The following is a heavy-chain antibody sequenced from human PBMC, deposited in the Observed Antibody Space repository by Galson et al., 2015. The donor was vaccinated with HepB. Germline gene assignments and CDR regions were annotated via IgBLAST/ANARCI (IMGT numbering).Heavy chain of an antibody. D-gene: IGHD3-3*01. J-gene: IGHJ3*02. CDR2: INPSGGST. V-gene: IGHV1-46*01. CDR3: ARAKSGSGYYDAFDI. CDR1: GYTFTSYY. Sequence: SVKVSCKASGYTFTSYYMHWVRQAPGQGLEWMGIINPSGGSTSYAQKFQGRVTMTRDTSTSTVYMELSSLRSEDTAMYYCARAKSGSGYYDAFDIWGQGTMVTVSS.